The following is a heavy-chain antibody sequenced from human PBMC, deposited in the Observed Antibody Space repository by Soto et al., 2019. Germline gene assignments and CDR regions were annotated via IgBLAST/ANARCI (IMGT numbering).Heavy chain of an antibody. D-gene: IGHD2-2*01. V-gene: IGHV3-23*01. CDR3: AKKSTDSSGYSDY. CDR2: ISGSGGSS. J-gene: IGHJ4*02. CDR1: GFTVSNYS. Sequence: GGSLRLSCATSGFTVSNYSMSWVRQAPGKGLEWVSGISGSGGSSYYADSVKGRFTISRDNSKNTLNLQMDSLRAEDTAVYYCAKKSTDSSGYSDYWGQGTVVTVSS.